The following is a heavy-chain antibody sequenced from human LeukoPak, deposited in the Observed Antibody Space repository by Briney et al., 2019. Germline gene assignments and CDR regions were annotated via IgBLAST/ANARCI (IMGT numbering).Heavy chain of an antibody. D-gene: IGHD6-6*01. CDR3: ARLEYSGSGGRDY. J-gene: IGHJ4*02. Sequence: SETLSLTCAVYGGSFSGYYWSWIRQPPGKGLEWIGEINHSGSTNYNPSLKSRVTISVDTSKNQFSLKLSSVTAADTAVYYCARLEYSGSGGRDYWGQGTLVTVSS. V-gene: IGHV4-34*01. CDR1: GGSFSGYY. CDR2: INHSGST.